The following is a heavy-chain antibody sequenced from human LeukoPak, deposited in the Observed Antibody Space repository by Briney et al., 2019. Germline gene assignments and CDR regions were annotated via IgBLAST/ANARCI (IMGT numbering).Heavy chain of an antibody. V-gene: IGHV4-34*01. CDR1: GGSFSGYY. J-gene: IGHJ5*02. CDR3: AGPLLIAPWWFDP. Sequence: PSETLSLTCGVYGGSFSGYYWSWIRQPPGKGLEWIGEVNPDGDTNYSPSLKSRVSMSIDTSKNQFSLKLSSVTAADTAVYYCAGPLLIAPWWFDPWGPGTLVTVSS. CDR2: VNPDGDT. D-gene: IGHD2-8*01.